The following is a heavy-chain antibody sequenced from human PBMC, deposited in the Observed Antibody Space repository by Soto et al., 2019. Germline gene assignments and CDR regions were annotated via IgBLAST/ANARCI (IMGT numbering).Heavy chain of an antibody. J-gene: IGHJ4*02. D-gene: IGHD1-7*01. V-gene: IGHV4-59*08. CDR3: ASRDPGTSVDY. Sequence: SETLSLTCTVSGGSISSYYWSWIRQPPGKGLEWIGYIYYSGSTNYNPSLKSRVTISVDTSKNQFSLKVTSLTAADTAVYYCASRDPGTSVDYWGQGTLVNVS. CDR1: GGSISSYY. CDR2: IYYSGST.